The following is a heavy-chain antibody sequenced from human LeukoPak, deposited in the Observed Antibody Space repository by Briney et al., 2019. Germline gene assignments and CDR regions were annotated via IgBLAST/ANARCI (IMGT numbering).Heavy chain of an antibody. CDR1: GFTFSSYA. V-gene: IGHV3-23*01. J-gene: IGHJ4*02. Sequence: GGSLRLSCAASGFTFSSYAMSWVRQAPGKGLEWVSAISGSGGSTYYADSVKGRFTISRDNSKNTLYLQMNSLRAEDTAVYYCAKGGYYYGSSGYYPYWGQGTLVTVSS. D-gene: IGHD3-22*01. CDR2: ISGSGGST. CDR3: AKGGYYYGSSGYYPY.